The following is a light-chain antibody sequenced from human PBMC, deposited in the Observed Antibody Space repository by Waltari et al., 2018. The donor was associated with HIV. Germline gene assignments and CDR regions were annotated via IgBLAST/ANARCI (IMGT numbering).Light chain of an antibody. CDR1: KLGDNY. Sequence: SYELIQPPSVSVSPGQTATITCSGDKLGDNYVCWYQQKPGQSPGLVVYQDNKRPSGIPERFSGSNSGNTATLTINGTQAVDEGDYYCQAWDTSTGVFGAGTKVSVL. CDR3: QAWDTSTGV. V-gene: IGLV3-1*01. J-gene: IGLJ1*01. CDR2: QDN.